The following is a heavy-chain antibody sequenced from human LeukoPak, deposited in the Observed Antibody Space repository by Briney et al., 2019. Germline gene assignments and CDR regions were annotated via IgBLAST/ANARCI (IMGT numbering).Heavy chain of an antibody. D-gene: IGHD3-10*01. CDR2: IYYSGTT. Sequence: SETLSLTCTVSGGSISSTGYYWAWIRPPPGTGLEWIATIYYSGTTYYNPSLKSRVTISVDTSKNQFSLKLSSVTAADTAVYYCARSRRFDYFDSWGQGAVVTVSS. J-gene: IGHJ4*02. V-gene: IGHV4-39*01. CDR1: GGSISSTGYY. CDR3: ARSRRFDYFDS.